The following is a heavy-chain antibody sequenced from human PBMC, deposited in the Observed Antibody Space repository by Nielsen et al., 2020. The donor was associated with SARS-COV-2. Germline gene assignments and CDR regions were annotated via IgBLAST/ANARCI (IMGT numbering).Heavy chain of an antibody. J-gene: IGHJ4*02. CDR2: INTNTGNP. CDR3: ARDRGDGYNSGLDY. CDR1: GYTFKRNA. V-gene: IGHV7-4-1*02. D-gene: IGHD5-24*01. Sequence: ASVKVSCNASGYTFKRNAMNWVRQAPGQGLEWMGWINTNTGNPTYAQGFTSRFVFSLDTSVSTAFLEISSLKAEDTAVYYCARDRGDGYNSGLDYWGQGTLVTVSS.